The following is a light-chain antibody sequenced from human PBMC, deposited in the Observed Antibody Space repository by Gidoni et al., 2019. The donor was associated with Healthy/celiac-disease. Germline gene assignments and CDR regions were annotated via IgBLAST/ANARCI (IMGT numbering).Light chain of an antibody. CDR3: QSYDSSLRGSV. Sequence: SVLTLPPSVSWPPGQRVPISCTGSSSNIGARYDVHWYQQLPGTAPKLLIFGNNTRPSGVPDRFSGSKSGTAASLSITGLQAEDEADYYCQSYDSSLRGSVFGGGTKLTVL. CDR2: GNN. V-gene: IGLV1-40*01. J-gene: IGLJ2*01. CDR1: SSNIGARYD.